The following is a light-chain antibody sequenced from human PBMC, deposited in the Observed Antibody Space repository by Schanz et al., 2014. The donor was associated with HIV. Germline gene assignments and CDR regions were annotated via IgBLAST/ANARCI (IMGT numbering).Light chain of an antibody. CDR1: QSVSRH. Sequence: EIVLTQSPATLSLSPGERATLSCRASQSVSRHLAWYQQKPGQAPRLLIYGASTRVTGIPARFSGSGSGTDFTLTISSLEPEDFAVYYCQQYNNWPRTFGQGTKVEIK. J-gene: IGKJ1*01. CDR2: GAS. V-gene: IGKV3-11*01. CDR3: QQYNNWPRT.